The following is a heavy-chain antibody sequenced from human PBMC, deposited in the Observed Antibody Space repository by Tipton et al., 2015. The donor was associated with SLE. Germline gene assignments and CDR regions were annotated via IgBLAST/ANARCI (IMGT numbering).Heavy chain of an antibody. CDR1: GGSIISHY. CDR3: ARVLSNYDSSGYFYYYGMDV. Sequence: TLSLTCTVSGGSIISHYWTWIRQPPGKGLEWIGYIQSSGGTNYPNYNPSLKSRVTISIDTSKNQFSLKLSSVTAADTAVYYCARVLSNYDSSGYFYYYGMDVWGQGTTVTVSS. D-gene: IGHD3-22*01. V-gene: IGHV4-59*11. CDR2: IQSSGGT. J-gene: IGHJ6*02.